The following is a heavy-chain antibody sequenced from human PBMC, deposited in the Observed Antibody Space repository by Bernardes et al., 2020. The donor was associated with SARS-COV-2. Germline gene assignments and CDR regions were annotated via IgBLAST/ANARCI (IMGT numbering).Heavy chain of an antibody. CDR3: ARHTTPTRYTSGWYDVGYYGMDV. V-gene: IGHV4-39*01. CDR2: IYSSGSS. CDR1: GASISSTNYY. J-gene: IGHJ6*02. D-gene: IGHD6-13*01. Sequence: SETLSLTCTVSGASISSTNYYWGWIRQPPGKGLEWIGSIYSSGSSYYNPSLKSRVTISVDTSKNQFSLKVSSVTAADTAVYYCARHTTPTRYTSGWYDVGYYGMDVWGQGTTVTVSS.